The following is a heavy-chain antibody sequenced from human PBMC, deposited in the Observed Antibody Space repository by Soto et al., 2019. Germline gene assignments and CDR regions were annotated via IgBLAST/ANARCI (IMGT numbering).Heavy chain of an antibody. D-gene: IGHD3-9*01. CDR1: GGSISSSSYY. J-gene: IGHJ4*02. CDR2: IYYSGST. V-gene: IGHV4-39*01. CDR3: ARQAEYYDILTGLVYYFDY. Sequence: SETLSLTCTVSGGSISSSSYYWGWIRQPPGKGLEWIGSIYYSGSTYYNPSLKSRVTISVDTSKNQFSLKLSSVTAADTAVYYCARQAEYYDILTGLVYYFDYWGQGTLVTVSS.